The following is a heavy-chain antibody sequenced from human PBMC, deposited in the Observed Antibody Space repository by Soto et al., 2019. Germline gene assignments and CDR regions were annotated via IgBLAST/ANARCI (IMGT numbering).Heavy chain of an antibody. Sequence: QEQLEQSGAEVKKPGASVKVSCKASGYTFSGFYMHWVRQAPGQGLEWMGLINLRSGSTSYAQNFQGRITMTRDTSTSTVYMELSSLRFEDTAVYYCSRGTQHLLNWGQGTLVTVSP. V-gene: IGHV1-46*01. J-gene: IGHJ4*02. CDR3: SRGTQHLLN. CDR2: INLRSGST. CDR1: GYTFSGFY. D-gene: IGHD5-18*01.